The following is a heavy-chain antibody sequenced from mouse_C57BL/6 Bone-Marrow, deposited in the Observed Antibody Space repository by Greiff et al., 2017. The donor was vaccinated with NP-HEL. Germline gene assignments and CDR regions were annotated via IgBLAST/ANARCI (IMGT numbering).Heavy chain of an antibody. D-gene: IGHD2-4*01. Sequence: QVQLKESGPGLVQPSQSLSITCTVSGFSLTSYGVHWVRQSPGKGLEWLGVIWSGGSTDYNAAFISRLSISKDNSKSQVFFKMNSLQADDTAIYYCARNWGLRRDWYFDVWGTGTTVTVSS. V-gene: IGHV2-2*01. CDR2: IWSGGST. CDR3: ARNWGLRRDWYFDV. CDR1: GFSLTSYG. J-gene: IGHJ1*03.